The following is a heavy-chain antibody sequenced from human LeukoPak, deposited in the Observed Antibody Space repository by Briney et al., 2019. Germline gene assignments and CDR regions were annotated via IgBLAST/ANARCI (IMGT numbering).Heavy chain of an antibody. V-gene: IGHV4-39*07. Sequence: SETLSLTCTVSGGSISSSSYYWGWIRQPPGKGLEWIGSIYYSGSTYYNPSLKSRVTISVDTSKNQFSLKLSSVTAADTAVYFCARRRMANRPHYFDYWGQGTLVTVSS. J-gene: IGHJ4*02. CDR3: ARRRMANRPHYFDY. CDR1: GGSISSSSYY. D-gene: IGHD6-6*01. CDR2: IYYSGST.